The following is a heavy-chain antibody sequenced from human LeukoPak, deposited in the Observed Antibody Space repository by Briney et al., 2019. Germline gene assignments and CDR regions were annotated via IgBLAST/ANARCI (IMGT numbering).Heavy chain of an antibody. Sequence: GGSLRLSCAASGFTVSNHYMNWVRQAPGKGLEWLSIIYSGGSTSYADSVKGRFTISRDNSKNTLYLQMNSLRAEDTAVYYCAKTRPLDSSSWSHGDYWGQGTLVTVSS. CDR2: IYSGGST. CDR3: AKTRPLDSSSWSHGDY. D-gene: IGHD6-13*01. CDR1: GFTVSNHY. J-gene: IGHJ4*02. V-gene: IGHV3-53*01.